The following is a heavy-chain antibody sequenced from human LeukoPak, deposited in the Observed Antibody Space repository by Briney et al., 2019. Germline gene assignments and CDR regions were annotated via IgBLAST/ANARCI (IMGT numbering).Heavy chain of an antibody. CDR3: ASRGVAVAGFKTYYYYGMDV. J-gene: IGHJ6*02. Sequence: GGSLRLSCAASGFTFSSYAMSWVRQAPGKGLEWVSAISGSGGSTYYADSVKGRFTISRDNSKNTLYLQMNSLRAEDTAVYYCASRGVAVAGFKTYYYYGMDVWGQGTTVTVSS. CDR1: GFTFSSYA. V-gene: IGHV3-23*01. D-gene: IGHD6-19*01. CDR2: ISGSGGST.